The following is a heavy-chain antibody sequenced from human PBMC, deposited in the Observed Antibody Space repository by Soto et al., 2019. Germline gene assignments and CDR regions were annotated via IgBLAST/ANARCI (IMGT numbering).Heavy chain of an antibody. CDR1: GGSIGGSYYY. CDR3: ASSQKGYNWSYFDH. J-gene: IGHJ4*02. D-gene: IGHD1-20*01. Sequence: SETLSLTCAVSGGSIGGSYYYWGWLRQSPGRGPEWIGSVFYTGFTSYNPSLESRVSVSVDTSKNQFSLKVSAVTAADTAVYYCASSQKGYNWSYFDHWGQGALVTVSS. CDR2: VFYTGFT. V-gene: IGHV4-39*01.